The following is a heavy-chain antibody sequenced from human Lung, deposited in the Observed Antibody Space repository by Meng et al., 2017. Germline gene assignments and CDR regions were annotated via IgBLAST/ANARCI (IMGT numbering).Heavy chain of an antibody. D-gene: IGHD6-19*01. CDR1: GGSFSGYY. J-gene: IGHJ4*02. CDR2: IIDSGST. CDR3: VRRTYSSGWYFDY. Sequence: QVQLTQWGAGLLKPSEPLSLTCAVYGGSFSGYYWSWIRQPPGKGLEWIGEIIDSGSTNYNPSLKSRVTISVDTSKNQFSLRVTSVTAADRAVYYCVRRTYSSGWYFDYWGQGTLVTVSS. V-gene: IGHV4-34*02.